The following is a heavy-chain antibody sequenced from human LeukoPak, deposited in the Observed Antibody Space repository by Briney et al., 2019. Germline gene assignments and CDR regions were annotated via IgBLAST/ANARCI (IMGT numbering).Heavy chain of an antibody. Sequence: GASVKVSCKVSGYTLTELSMHWVRQAPGKGLEWMGGFDPEDGETIYAQKFQGRVTITTGESTSTAYMELSSLRSEDTAVYYCARVAYYDFWSGYIAPYWYFDLWGRGTLVTVSS. CDR3: ARVAYYDFWSGYIAPYWYFDL. J-gene: IGHJ2*01. V-gene: IGHV1-24*01. CDR2: FDPEDGET. D-gene: IGHD3-3*01. CDR1: GYTLTELS.